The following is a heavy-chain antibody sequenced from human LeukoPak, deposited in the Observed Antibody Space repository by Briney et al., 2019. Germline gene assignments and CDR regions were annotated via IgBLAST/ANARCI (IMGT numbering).Heavy chain of an antibody. D-gene: IGHD3-22*01. CDR1: GFIVSNNY. CDR2: IYSGGGT. Sequence: GGSLRLSCAASGFIVSNNYMNSVRQAPGKWLYWVSIIYSGGGTYYADSVKGRFTISRDNSKNTLYLQMNSLRADDTAVYYCARGCYYERSGYCPFDYWGPGTLVTVSS. V-gene: IGHV3-53*01. J-gene: IGHJ4*02. CDR3: ARGCYYERSGYCPFDY.